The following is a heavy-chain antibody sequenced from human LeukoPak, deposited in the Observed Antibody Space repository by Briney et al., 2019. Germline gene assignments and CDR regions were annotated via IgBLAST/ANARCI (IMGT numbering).Heavy chain of an antibody. CDR3: AMGMSYDFWSGYYRGWDYGMDV. D-gene: IGHD3-3*01. J-gene: IGHJ6*02. CDR2: IYYSGST. CDR1: GGSISSYY. V-gene: IGHV4-59*01. Sequence: SETLSLTCTVSGGSISSYYWSWIRQPPGKGLEWMGYIYYSGSTNYNPSLKSRVTISVDTSKNQFSLKLSSVTAADTAVYYCAMGMSYDFWSGYYRGWDYGMDVWGQGPTVTVSS.